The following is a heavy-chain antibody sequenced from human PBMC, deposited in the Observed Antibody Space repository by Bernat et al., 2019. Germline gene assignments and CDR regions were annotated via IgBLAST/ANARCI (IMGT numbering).Heavy chain of an antibody. CDR3: AKDLSWNQVDY. CDR2: IYSGGST. V-gene: IGHV3-66*01. Sequence: EVQLVESGGGLVQPGGSLRLSCAASGFTVSSNYMSWVRQAPGKGLEWVSVIYSGGSTYYADSVKGRFTISRDNSKNTLYLQMNSLRAKDTAVYYCAKDLSWNQVDYWGQGALVTVSS. CDR1: GFTVSSNY. D-gene: IGHD1-1*01. J-gene: IGHJ4*02.